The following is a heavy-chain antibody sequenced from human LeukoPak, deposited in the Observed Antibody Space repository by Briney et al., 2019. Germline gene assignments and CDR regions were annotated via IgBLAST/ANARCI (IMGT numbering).Heavy chain of an antibody. V-gene: IGHV3-20*04. Sequence: GGSLRLSCATSGFSFDDYGMSWVRQAPGKGLEWVSGINWNGGTTGYADSVKGRITISRDNGKHTLHLQMNSLRAEDTALYYCVRVASIATTFYFDYWGRGILVTVSS. D-gene: IGHD1-26*01. J-gene: IGHJ4*02. CDR2: INWNGGTT. CDR1: GFSFDDYG. CDR3: VRVASIATTFYFDY.